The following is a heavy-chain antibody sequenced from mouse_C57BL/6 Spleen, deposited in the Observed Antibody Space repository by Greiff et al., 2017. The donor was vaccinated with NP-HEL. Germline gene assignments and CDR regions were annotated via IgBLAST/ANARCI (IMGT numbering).Heavy chain of an antibody. CDR1: GYTFTSYW. CDR2: IDPSDSET. CDR3: ARNYYGSRNWYFDV. J-gene: IGHJ1*03. V-gene: IGHV1-52*01. Sequence: VQLQQPGAELVRPGSSVKLSCKASGYTFTSYWMHWVKQRPIQGLEWIGNIDPSDSETHYNQKFKDKATLTVDKSSSTAYMQLSRLTSEASAVYICARNYYGSRNWYFDVWGTGTTVTASS. D-gene: IGHD1-1*01.